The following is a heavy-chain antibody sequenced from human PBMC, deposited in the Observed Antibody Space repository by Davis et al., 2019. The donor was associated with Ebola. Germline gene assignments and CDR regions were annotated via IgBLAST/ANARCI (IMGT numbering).Heavy chain of an antibody. D-gene: IGHD2-21*02. CDR2: INPSGGST. V-gene: IGHV1-46*01. J-gene: IGHJ3*02. CDR3: AADCGGDCSQPDAFEI. Sequence: AASVKVSCKASGYTFTSYYMHWVRQAPGQGLEWMGIINPSGGSTSYAQKFQGRVTMTRDTSTSTAYMELRSLRSDDTAVYFCAADCGGDCSQPDAFEIWGQGTMVTVSS. CDR1: GYTFTSYY.